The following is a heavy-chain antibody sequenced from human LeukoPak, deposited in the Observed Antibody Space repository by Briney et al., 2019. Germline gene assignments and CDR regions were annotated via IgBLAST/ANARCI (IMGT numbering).Heavy chain of an antibody. CDR2: IYYSGST. J-gene: IGHJ4*02. V-gene: IGHV4-59*07. CDR1: GGSISSYY. Sequence: PSDTLSLTRTVSGGSISSYYWSWIRQPPGKGLEWIGYIYYSGSTNYNPSLKSRVTISVDTSKNQFSLKLSSVTAADTAVYYCARAEDKYYFDYWGQGTLVTVSS. CDR3: ARAEDKYYFDY.